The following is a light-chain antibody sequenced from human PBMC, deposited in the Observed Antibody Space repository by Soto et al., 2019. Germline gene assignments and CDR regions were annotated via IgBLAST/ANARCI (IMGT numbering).Light chain of an antibody. CDR1: QSISSW. CDR3: QQYDSFWTM. V-gene: IGKV1-5*01. CDR2: DAS. J-gene: IGKJ1*01. Sequence: DIQMSRAGSTRCASVGDRVTITCRASQSISSWLAWYQQKPGKAPKLLIYDASSLESGVPSRFSGSGSGTEFTLTISSLQPDDLATYYCQQYDSFWTMFGQGTKVDIK.